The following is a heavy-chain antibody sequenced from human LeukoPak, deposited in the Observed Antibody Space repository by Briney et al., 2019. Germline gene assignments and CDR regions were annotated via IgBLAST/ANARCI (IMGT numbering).Heavy chain of an antibody. CDR2: IYYSGST. Sequence: PSETLSLTCTVSGGSISSYYWSWIRQPPGKGLEWIGYIYYSGSTNYNPSLKSRVTISVDTSKNQFSLKLSSVTAADTAVYYCARGRATGTSALVYWGQGTLVTVSS. J-gene: IGHJ4*02. D-gene: IGHD1-7*01. V-gene: IGHV4-59*01. CDR3: ARGRATGTSALVY. CDR1: GGSISSYY.